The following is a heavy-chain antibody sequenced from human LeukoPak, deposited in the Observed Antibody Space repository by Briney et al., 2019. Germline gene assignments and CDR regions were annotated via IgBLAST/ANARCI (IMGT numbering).Heavy chain of an antibody. CDR3: ASGGATVWGY. CDR1: GFAFSDYS. D-gene: IGHD3-16*01. J-gene: IGHJ4*02. CDR2: ITSGSEYI. V-gene: IGHV3-21*01. Sequence: GGSLRLSCAGSGFAFSDYSMNWVRQAPGKRLEWVSAITSGSEYIYYADSVRGRFTISRDNAENSVYLQMNSLRVEDTAVYYCASGGATVWGYWGQGALATVSS.